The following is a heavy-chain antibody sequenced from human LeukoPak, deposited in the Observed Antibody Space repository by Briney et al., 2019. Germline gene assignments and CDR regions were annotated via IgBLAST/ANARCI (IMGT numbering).Heavy chain of an antibody. CDR1: GGSISRYF. CDR3: AREAYYSAGSYYIYY. V-gene: IGHV4-4*07. J-gene: IGHJ4*02. D-gene: IGHD3-10*01. Sequence: KSSETLSLTCTVSGGSISRYFWSWIRQPAGKGLEWIGRMYTTGSTNYDPSLKSRVTLSIDTSKNQFSLKLSSVTAADTAIYYCAREAYYSAGSYYIYYWGQGTLVTVSS. CDR2: MYTTGST.